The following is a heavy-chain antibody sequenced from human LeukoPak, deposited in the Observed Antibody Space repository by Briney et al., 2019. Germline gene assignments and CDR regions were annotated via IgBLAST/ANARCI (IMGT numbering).Heavy chain of an antibody. CDR3: ARGHYYDSSGYGFDY. CDR1: KFTFSTFS. D-gene: IGHD3-22*01. V-gene: IGHV3-7*01. CDR2: IKQDGSEK. Sequence: GGSLRLSCAASKFTFSTFSMSWVRQAPGKGLEWVANIKQDGSEKYYVDSVKGRFTISRDNAKNSLYLQMNSLRAEDTAVYYCARGHYYDSSGYGFDYWGQGTLVTVSS. J-gene: IGHJ4*02.